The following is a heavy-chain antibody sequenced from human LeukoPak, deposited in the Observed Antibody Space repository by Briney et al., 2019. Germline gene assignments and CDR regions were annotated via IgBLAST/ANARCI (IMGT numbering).Heavy chain of an antibody. D-gene: IGHD3-22*01. CDR1: GYSFTSYW. CDR2: IYPGDSDT. V-gene: IGHV5-51*01. Sequence: GESLKISCKGSGYSFTSYWIGWVRQLPGKGLEWMGIIYPGDSDTRYSPSFQGQVTISADKSISTAYLQWSSLKASDTAMYYCARQGGYYDSSGYCDYWGQGTLVTVSS. J-gene: IGHJ4*02. CDR3: ARQGGYYDSSGYCDY.